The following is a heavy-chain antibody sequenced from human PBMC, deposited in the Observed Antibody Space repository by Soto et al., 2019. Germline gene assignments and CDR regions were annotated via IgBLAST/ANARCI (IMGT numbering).Heavy chain of an antibody. Sequence: PGGSLRLSCAASGFTFSDFYMTWIRQAPGKGLEWVSYISSSGSTIYYADSVKGRFTVSRDNAKNSLYLQMNSLRAEDTAVYYCARRISPHPHDFWGRGTLVTVSS. CDR2: ISSSGSTI. D-gene: IGHD3-3*02. J-gene: IGHJ4*02. CDR3: ARRISPHPHDF. CDR1: GFTFSDFY. V-gene: IGHV3-11*01.